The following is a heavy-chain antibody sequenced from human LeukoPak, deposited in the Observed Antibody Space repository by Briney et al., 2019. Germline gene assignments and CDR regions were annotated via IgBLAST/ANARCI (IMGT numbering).Heavy chain of an antibody. V-gene: IGHV4-38-2*02. J-gene: IGHJ3*02. CDR2: MYHSGRT. CDR3: ARWALQSAFDI. Sequence: SETLSLTCTVSGYSISSGYYWGWIRQSPGKGLEWIGYMYHSGRTNYNPSLKSRVTISVDTSTNQFSLKLRSVTVADTAVYYCARWALQSAFDIWGQGTMVTVSS. CDR1: GYSISSGYY.